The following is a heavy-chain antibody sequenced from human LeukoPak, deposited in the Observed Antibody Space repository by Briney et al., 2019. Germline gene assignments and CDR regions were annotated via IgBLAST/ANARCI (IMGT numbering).Heavy chain of an antibody. CDR3: AKDSVYCSSTSCYWWFDP. CDR2: ISGSGGST. V-gene: IGHV3-23*01. CDR1: GFTFSSYA. D-gene: IGHD2-2*01. Sequence: GGSLRLSCAASGFTFSSYAMSWVRQAPGKGLEWVSAISGSGGSTYYADSVKGRFTISRDNSKNTLYLQMNSLRAEDTAVYYCAKDSVYCSSTSCYWWFDPWGQGTLVTVSS. J-gene: IGHJ5*02.